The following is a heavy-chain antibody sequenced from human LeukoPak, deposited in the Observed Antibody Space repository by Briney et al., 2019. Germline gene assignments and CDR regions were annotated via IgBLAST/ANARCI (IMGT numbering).Heavy chain of an antibody. CDR3: AKGSGYYLPLDY. V-gene: IGHV3-30*02. Sequence: GGSLRLSCAASGFTFSSYGMHWVRQAPGKGLERVAFIRYDGSNKYYADSVEGRFTISRDNSKNTLYLQMNSLRAEDTAVYYCAKGSGYYLPLDYWGQGTLVTVSS. D-gene: IGHD3-22*01. CDR1: GFTFSSYG. CDR2: IRYDGSNK. J-gene: IGHJ4*02.